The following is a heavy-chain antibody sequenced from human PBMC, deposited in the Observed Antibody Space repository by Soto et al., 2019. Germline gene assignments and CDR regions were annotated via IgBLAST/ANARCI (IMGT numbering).Heavy chain of an antibody. CDR2: MNPNSGNT. CDR3: ESALYYHRRRINMIVVHSLAY. V-gene: IGHV1-8*01. Sequence: ASVKVSCKASGYTFTSYDINWVRQATGQGLEWMGWMNPNSGNTGYAQKFQGRVTMTRNTSISTAYMELSSLRSEDTDVYYCESALYYHRRRINMIVVHSLAYWGQGTLVTVSS. D-gene: IGHD3-22*01. J-gene: IGHJ4*02. CDR1: GYTFTSYD.